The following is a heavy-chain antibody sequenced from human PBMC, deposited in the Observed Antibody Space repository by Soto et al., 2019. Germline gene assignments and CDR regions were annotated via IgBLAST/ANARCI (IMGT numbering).Heavy chain of an antibody. CDR2: ISASGGST. D-gene: IGHD2-15*01. CDR3: ASLGGCKGGSCYSSYYYGMDV. J-gene: IGHJ6*02. CDR1: GFTFSSYV. Sequence: EVQLLESGGGLVQPGVSLRLSCAASGFTFSSYVMSWVRQAPGKGLEWVSAISASGGSTYYADSVKGRFTISRDNSKNTLYLQMNSLRAEDTAVYYCASLGGCKGGSCYSSYYYGMDVWGQGTTVTVSS. V-gene: IGHV3-23*01.